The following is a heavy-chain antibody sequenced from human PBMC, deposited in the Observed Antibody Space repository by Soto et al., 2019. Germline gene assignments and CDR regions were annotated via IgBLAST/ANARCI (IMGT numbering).Heavy chain of an antibody. J-gene: IGHJ4*02. CDR2: IRSGSSYI. D-gene: IGHD2-15*01. CDR3: ARGCMVVATDF. V-gene: IGHV3-21*01. CDR1: GFTFSRYS. Sequence: EVQLVESGGGLVKPGGSLRLSCAASGFTFSRYSMNWVRQAPGKGLECVSSIRSGSSYIYYADSVKGRFTISRDNAKNTLYLQMNSLRAEDTAVYYCARGCMVVATDFWGQGTLVTVS.